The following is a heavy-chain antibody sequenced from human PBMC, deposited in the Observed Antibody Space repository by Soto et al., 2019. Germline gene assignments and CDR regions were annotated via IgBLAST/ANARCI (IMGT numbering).Heavy chain of an antibody. CDR2: ISDSVHGA. V-gene: IGHV3-23*01. J-gene: IGHJ4*02. Sequence: GGSLRLSCEASGFTFSDHAMSWVRRAPGKGLEWVAAISDSVHGAVYADSVKGRFTISRDNSKNTLYLQMNSLRGEDTGVYYCARDPGRAWSARIFDFWGQGTVVTVSS. D-gene: IGHD6-19*01. CDR3: ARDPGRAWSARIFDF. CDR1: GFTFSDHA.